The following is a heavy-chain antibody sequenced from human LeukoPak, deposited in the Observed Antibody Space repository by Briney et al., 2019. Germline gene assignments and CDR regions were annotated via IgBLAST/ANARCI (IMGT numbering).Heavy chain of an antibody. Sequence: SVKVSCKXSGGTFSSYAISWVRQAPGQGLEWMGRIIPIFGTANYAQKFQGRVTITTDESTSTAYMELSSLRSEDTAVYYCASIRYSYAEHYFDYWGQGTLVTVSS. CDR3: ASIRYSYAEHYFDY. D-gene: IGHD5-18*01. CDR2: IIPIFGTA. V-gene: IGHV1-69*05. J-gene: IGHJ4*02. CDR1: GGTFSSYA.